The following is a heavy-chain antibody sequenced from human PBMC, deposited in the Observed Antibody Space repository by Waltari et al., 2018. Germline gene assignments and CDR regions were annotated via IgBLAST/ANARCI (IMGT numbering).Heavy chain of an antibody. D-gene: IGHD6-19*01. Sequence: QLVESGGGLVQPGGSLRLSCAASGFTFSSYWMHWVRQAPGKGLVAVLNISTGGSITNYADSVKGRFTISRDNAENTLFLQMHSLRVEDTAVYYCVMYSSSFLGDCWGQGTLVTVSS. CDR1: GFTFSSYW. CDR2: ISTGGSIT. CDR3: VMYSSSFLGDC. J-gene: IGHJ4*02. V-gene: IGHV3-74*01.